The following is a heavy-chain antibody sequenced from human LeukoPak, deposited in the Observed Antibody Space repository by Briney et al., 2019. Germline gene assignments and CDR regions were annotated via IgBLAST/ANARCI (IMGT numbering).Heavy chain of an antibody. CDR1: GYTFTSYG. CDR3: ARGKPTDSGDKAPPHDAFDI. V-gene: IGHV1-18*01. D-gene: IGHD2-15*01. Sequence: ASVKVSCKASGYTFTSYGISWVRQAPGQGLEWMGWISAYNGNTNYAQKLQGRVTMTTDTSTSTAYMELRSLRSDDTAVYYCARGKPTDSGDKAPPHDAFDIWGQGTMVTVSS. J-gene: IGHJ3*02. CDR2: ISAYNGNT.